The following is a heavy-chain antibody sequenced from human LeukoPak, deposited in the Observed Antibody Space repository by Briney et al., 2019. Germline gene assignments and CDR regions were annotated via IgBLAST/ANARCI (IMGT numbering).Heavy chain of an antibody. J-gene: IGHJ5*02. CDR2: ISAYNGNT. D-gene: IGHD6-13*01. V-gene: IGHV1-18*01. Sequence: ASVKVSCTASGYTFTSYGISWVRQAPGQGLEWMGWISAYNGNTNYAQKLQGRVTMTTDTSTSTAYMELRSLRSDDTAVYYCARVDSSSWSPPFDPWGQGTLVTVSS. CDR3: ARVDSSSWSPPFDP. CDR1: GYTFTSYG.